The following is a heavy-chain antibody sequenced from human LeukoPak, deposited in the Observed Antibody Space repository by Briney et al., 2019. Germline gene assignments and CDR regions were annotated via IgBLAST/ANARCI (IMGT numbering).Heavy chain of an antibody. CDR1: GYSFPDYW. Sequence: GESLKISCKGSGYSFPDYWIGWVRQMPGKGLEWMGIIYPGDSDTRYSPSFQGQVTISADKSIRTAYLQWSSLKASDTAIYYCARAAVEPTIYYFDYWGQGTLVTVSS. CDR2: IYPGDSDT. V-gene: IGHV5-51*01. CDR3: ARAAVEPTIYYFDY. D-gene: IGHD2-2*01. J-gene: IGHJ4*02.